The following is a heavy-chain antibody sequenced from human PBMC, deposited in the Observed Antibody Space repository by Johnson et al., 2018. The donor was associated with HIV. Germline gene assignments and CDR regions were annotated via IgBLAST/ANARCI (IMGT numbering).Heavy chain of an antibody. CDR2: ITYDGSNK. CDR3: AKDKEYSSSPGAFDI. CDR1: GFTFSTYG. D-gene: IGHD6-6*01. V-gene: IGHV3-30*18. J-gene: IGHJ3*02. Sequence: VQLVESGGGVVQPGRSLRLSCAASGFTFSTYGMHWVRQAPGKGLEWVAVITYDGSNKYYADSVKGRFTISRDNSKNTLYLQMNSLRAEDTAVYYCAKDKEYSSSPGAFDIWGQGTMVTVSS.